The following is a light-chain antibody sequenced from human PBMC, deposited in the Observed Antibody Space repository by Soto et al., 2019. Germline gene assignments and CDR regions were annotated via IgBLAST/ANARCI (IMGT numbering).Light chain of an antibody. CDR1: QSISSW. CDR2: AAS. Sequence: MTQYPLSLPVTPGEPASISCRSSQSISSWLAWYQQKPGKAPKLLIYAASHLQSGVPSRFSGSGYGTEFTLTISGLQPEDFTTYYSLQDHDYSWPFGQRS. CDR3: LQDHDYSWP. V-gene: IGKV1-6*02. J-gene: IGKJ1*01.